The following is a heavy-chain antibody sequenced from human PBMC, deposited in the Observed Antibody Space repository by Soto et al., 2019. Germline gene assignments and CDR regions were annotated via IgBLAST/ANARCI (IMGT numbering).Heavy chain of an antibody. V-gene: IGHV1-69*13. CDR1: GGTFSSYA. Sequence: SVKVSCKASGGTFSSYAISWVRQAPGQGLEWMGGIIPIFGTANYAQKFQGRVTITADESTSTAYMELSSLRSEDTAVYYCARVRAVAGSYYYYGMDVWGQGTTVTVSS. CDR2: IIPIFGTA. D-gene: IGHD6-19*01. J-gene: IGHJ6*02. CDR3: ARVRAVAGSYYYYGMDV.